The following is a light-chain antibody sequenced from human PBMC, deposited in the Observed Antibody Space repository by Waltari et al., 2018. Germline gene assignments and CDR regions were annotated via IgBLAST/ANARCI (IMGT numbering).Light chain of an antibody. CDR1: SSNIGAGYD. CDR2: DKN. Sequence: QSVLTQPPSVSRAPGQRVTISCTGSSSNIGAGYDVHWYQQLPGTAPKLLIYDKNNRPSGVPDRFSGSKSGTSASLAITGLQAEDEADYYCQSYDSSLSGSVFGGGTKLTVL. J-gene: IGLJ2*01. V-gene: IGLV1-40*01. CDR3: QSYDSSLSGSV.